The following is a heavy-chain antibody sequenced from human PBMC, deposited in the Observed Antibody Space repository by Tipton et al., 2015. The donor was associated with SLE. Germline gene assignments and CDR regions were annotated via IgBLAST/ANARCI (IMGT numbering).Heavy chain of an antibody. V-gene: IGHV4-34*01. CDR3: ARDSDDSSGPFIDY. CDR2: INHSGST. J-gene: IGHJ4*02. CDR1: GGSFSGYY. D-gene: IGHD3-22*01. Sequence: TLSLTCAVYGGSFSGYYWSWIRQPPGKGLEWIGEINHSGSTNYNPSLKSRVTISVDTSKNQFSLKLSSVTAADMAVYYCARDSDDSSGPFIDYWGQGTLVTVSS.